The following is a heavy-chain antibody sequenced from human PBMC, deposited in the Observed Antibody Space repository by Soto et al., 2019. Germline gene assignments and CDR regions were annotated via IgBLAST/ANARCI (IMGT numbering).Heavy chain of an antibody. CDR3: AGGTTGGPSAFDI. V-gene: IGHV4-31*03. Sequence: SETLSLTCTLSAGSISSGGYYWSWIRQHPGKGLEWIGYIYYSGSTYYNPSLKIRVTISVDTSTNHFSLKLSSVTAADTAVSNCAGGTTGGPSAFDIWGQGTMVTVSS. CDR2: IYYSGST. J-gene: IGHJ3*02. CDR1: AGSISSGGYY. D-gene: IGHD1-1*01.